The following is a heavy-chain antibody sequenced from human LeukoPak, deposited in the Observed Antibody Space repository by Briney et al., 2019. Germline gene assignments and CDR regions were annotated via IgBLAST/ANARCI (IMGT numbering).Heavy chain of an antibody. Sequence: GESLQISCKGSGSNFTSYWIGWVRQLPGKGLEWMGIIYPGDSDTRYSPSFQGQVTISADKSISTAYLQWSSLKASDTAMYYCARLGVVGATDPDYWGQGTLVTVSS. CDR1: GSNFTSYW. J-gene: IGHJ4*02. D-gene: IGHD1-26*01. CDR2: IYPGDSDT. CDR3: ARLGVVGATDPDY. V-gene: IGHV5-51*01.